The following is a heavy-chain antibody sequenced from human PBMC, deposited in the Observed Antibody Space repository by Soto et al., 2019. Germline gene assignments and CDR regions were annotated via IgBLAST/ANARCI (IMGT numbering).Heavy chain of an antibody. Sequence: QVQLQESGPGLVKPSETLSLTCTVSGGSISSYYWSWIRQPPGKGLEWIGYIYYSGSTNYNPSLKSRVTISVDTSKNQFSLKLRSVTAADTAVYYCARQRTIFGDTIFDYWGQGTLVTVSS. CDR1: GGSISSYY. D-gene: IGHD3-3*01. CDR3: ARQRTIFGDTIFDY. V-gene: IGHV4-59*01. CDR2: IYYSGST. J-gene: IGHJ4*02.